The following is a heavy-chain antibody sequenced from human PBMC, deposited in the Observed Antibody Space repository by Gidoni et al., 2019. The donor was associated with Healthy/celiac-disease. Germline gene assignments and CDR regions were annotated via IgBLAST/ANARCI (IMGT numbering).Heavy chain of an antibody. CDR3: ASGAGVLQTGVWFDH. CDR1: GCSISSGGYP. Sequence: QLQLQESGSGLVKPSPTLSLTCAFSGCSISSGGYPWSWCRQPPGKGLELIGYIYHSGSTYYNTSLKSRVTIAVDRSKNQFSLKLSSVTAADTAVYYCASGAGVLQTGVWFDHWGQGTLVTVSA. V-gene: IGHV4-30-2*01. CDR2: IYHSGST. J-gene: IGHJ5*02. D-gene: IGHD7-27*01.